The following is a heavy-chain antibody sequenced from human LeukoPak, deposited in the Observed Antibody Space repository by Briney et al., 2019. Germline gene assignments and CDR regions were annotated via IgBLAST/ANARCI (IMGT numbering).Heavy chain of an antibody. D-gene: IGHD5-12*01. Sequence: PGGSLRLSCAASGFTFSNYTMNWVRQAPGKGLEWVSYISGSGSTIYSADSVQGRFTISRDNAKNSLYLQMSSLRAEDTAVYYCARGVRGYSGYVFDYWGQGTLVTVSS. CDR1: GFTFSNYT. CDR2: ISGSGSTI. CDR3: ARGVRGYSGYVFDY. J-gene: IGHJ4*02. V-gene: IGHV3-48*04.